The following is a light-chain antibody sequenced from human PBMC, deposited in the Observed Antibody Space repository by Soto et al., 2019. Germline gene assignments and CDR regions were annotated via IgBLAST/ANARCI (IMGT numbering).Light chain of an antibody. CDR2: AVS. J-gene: IGKJ4*01. CDR1: QGSSTY. Sequence: DLQLTQSPSFLSASVGDRVTITCRASQGSSTYLVRYQQKPGKAPTRLIYAVSSLQNGVPSRFSGTGSGTEFTLTISSLQSEDFATYYCLHHNTYPLCFGGGTRVEIK. V-gene: IGKV1-9*01. CDR3: LHHNTYPLC.